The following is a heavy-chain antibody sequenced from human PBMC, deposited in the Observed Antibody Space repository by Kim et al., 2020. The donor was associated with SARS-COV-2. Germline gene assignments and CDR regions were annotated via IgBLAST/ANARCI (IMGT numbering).Heavy chain of an antibody. V-gene: IGHV3-66*01. CDR3: ATVVFYYDAGYFKN. J-gene: IGHJ1*01. Sequence: AESAEGRLIISRDNSKTTLYLQMNSLRAEDTAVYYCATVVFYYDAGYFKNWGQGTLVIVSS. D-gene: IGHD3-22*01.